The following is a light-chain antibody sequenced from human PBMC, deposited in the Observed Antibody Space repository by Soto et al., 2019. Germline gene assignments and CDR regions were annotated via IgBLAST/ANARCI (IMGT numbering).Light chain of an antibody. V-gene: IGLV2-14*03. J-gene: IGLJ1*01. CDR1: SSDVGFSNY. Sequence: QSVLTQPASVSGSPGQSITISCTGTSSDVGFSNYIFWYQQHPGKAPKLIISDVSNRPSGVSNRFSGSKSANTASLTISGLQAEDEADYSCSSFTSSDTDVFGSATKVTVL. CDR3: SSFTSSDTDV. CDR2: DVS.